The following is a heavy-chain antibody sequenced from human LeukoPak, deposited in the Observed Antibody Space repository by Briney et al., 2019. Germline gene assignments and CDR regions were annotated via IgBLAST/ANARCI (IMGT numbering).Heavy chain of an antibody. CDR1: GFTFSSFA. CDR2: ISGSGDTT. Sequence: GGSLRLSCAASGFTFSSFAMNWVRQAPGKGLEWVSIISGSGDTTHYTDSVKGRFTVSRDNSKNTLYLQMSSLRAEDTAVYYCAKGAGGSYGLYYFDYWGQGALVTVSS. V-gene: IGHV3-23*01. CDR3: AKGAGGSYGLYYFDY. D-gene: IGHD3-10*01. J-gene: IGHJ4*02.